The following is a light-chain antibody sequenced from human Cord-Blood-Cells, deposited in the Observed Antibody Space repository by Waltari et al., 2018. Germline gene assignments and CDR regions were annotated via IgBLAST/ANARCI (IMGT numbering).Light chain of an antibody. CDR2: DVR. Sequence: QSALTQPASVSGSPGQSITISCTGTSSDVGGYHYVSWYQQHPGKAPKLMIYDVRNRPSGVSNRFSGSKSGNTASLTISGRQAEDEADYYCSSYTSSSTNWVFGGGTKLTVL. CDR1: SSDVGGYHY. V-gene: IGLV2-14*01. CDR3: SSYTSSSTNWV. J-gene: IGLJ3*02.